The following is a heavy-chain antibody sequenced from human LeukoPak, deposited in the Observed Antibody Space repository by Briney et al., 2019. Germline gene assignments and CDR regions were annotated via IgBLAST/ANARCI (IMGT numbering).Heavy chain of an antibody. V-gene: IGHV4-30-2*01. CDR3: ARDRGYSSGWDY. Sequence: SQTLSLTCVVSGVSISSGGYSWSWIRQPPGKGLEWLGYISHSGSTYYNPSLRSRVTMSVDRSQNQSSLHLSSVTAADTAVYYCARDRGYSSGWDYWGQGTLVTVSS. CDR1: GVSISSGGYS. D-gene: IGHD6-19*01. CDR2: ISHSGST. J-gene: IGHJ4*02.